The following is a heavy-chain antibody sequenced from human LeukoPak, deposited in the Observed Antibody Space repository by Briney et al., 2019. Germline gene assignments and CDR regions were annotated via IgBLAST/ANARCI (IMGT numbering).Heavy chain of an antibody. CDR2: IYYSGST. D-gene: IGHD5-12*01. CDR1: GGSISSSSYY. J-gene: IGHJ6*03. CDR3: ARGKPLYSGYDYRVQIYYYYYMDV. V-gene: IGHV4-39*07. Sequence: PSETLSLTCTVSGGSISSSSYYWGWIRQPPGKGLEWIGSIYYSGSTYYNPSLKSRVTISVDTSKNQFSLKLSSVTAADTAVYYCARGKPLYSGYDYRVQIYYYYYMDVWGKGTTVTVSS.